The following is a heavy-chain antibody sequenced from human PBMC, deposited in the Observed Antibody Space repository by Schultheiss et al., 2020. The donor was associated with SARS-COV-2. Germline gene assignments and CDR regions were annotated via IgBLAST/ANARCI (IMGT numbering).Heavy chain of an antibody. D-gene: IGHD2-15*01. V-gene: IGHV1-69*13. CDR1: GGTFSSYA. CDR2: IIPIFGTA. CDR3: ARGHIVVVVAATRGGFYYGMDV. J-gene: IGHJ6*02. Sequence: SVKVSCKASGGTFSSYAISWVRQAPGQGLEWMGGIIPIFGTANYAQKFQGRVTITADESTSTAYMELSSLRSEDTAVYYCARGHIVVVVAATRGGFYYGMDVWGQGTTVTVSS.